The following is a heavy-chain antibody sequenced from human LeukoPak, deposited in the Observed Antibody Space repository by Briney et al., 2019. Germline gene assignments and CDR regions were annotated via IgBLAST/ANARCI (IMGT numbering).Heavy chain of an antibody. J-gene: IGHJ4*02. Sequence: PGGSLRLSCAASGFTFSSYGMHWVRQAPGKGLEWVAVISYDGSNKYYADSVKGRFTISRDNSKNTLYLQMNSLRAEDTAVYFCARDRYYIFDYWGQGAPVTVSS. V-gene: IGHV3-30*03. CDR3: ARDRYYIFDY. CDR2: ISYDGSNK. CDR1: GFTFSSYG. D-gene: IGHD3-10*01.